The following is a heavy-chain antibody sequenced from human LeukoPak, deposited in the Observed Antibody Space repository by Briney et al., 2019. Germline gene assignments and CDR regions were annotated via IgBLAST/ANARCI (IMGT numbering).Heavy chain of an antibody. CDR3: ARESRMNDFWSGYPDY. CDR2: FDPEDGET. Sequence: ASVKVSCKVSGYTLTELSMHWVRQAPGKGLEGMGGFDPEDGETIYAQKFQGRVTMTEDTSTDTAYMELSSLRSEDTAVYYCARESRMNDFWSGYPDYWGQGTLVTVSS. J-gene: IGHJ4*02. D-gene: IGHD3-3*01. V-gene: IGHV1-24*01. CDR1: GYTLTELS.